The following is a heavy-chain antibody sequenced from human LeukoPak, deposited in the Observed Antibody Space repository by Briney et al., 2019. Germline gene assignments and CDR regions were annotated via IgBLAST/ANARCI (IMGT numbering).Heavy chain of an antibody. CDR1: GYSFTRNW. V-gene: IGHV5-51*01. D-gene: IGHD6-25*01. CDR3: ARGSGSSGWAAFDI. J-gene: IGHJ3*02. Sequence: GESLKISCKGSGYSFTRNWIAWVRQMPGKGLEWMGIIYPGDSETRYSPSFQGQVTISGDKSISTANLQWGSLKASDTAMYYCARGSGSSGWAAFDIWGQGTMVTVSS. CDR2: IYPGDSET.